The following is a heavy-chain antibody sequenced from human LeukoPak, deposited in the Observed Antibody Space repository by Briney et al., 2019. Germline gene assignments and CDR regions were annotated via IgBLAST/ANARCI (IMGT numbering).Heavy chain of an antibody. D-gene: IGHD2-21*02. J-gene: IGHJ6*02. CDR2: IIPIFGTA. Sequence: SVKVSCKASGGTFSSYAISWVRQAPGQGLEWMGGIIPIFGTANYAQKFQGRVTITADESTSTAYMELSSLRSEDTAVYYCARGGFGYCAGDCYHYYGMDVWGQGTTVTVSS. CDR3: ARGGFGYCAGDCYHYYGMDV. CDR1: GGTFSSYA. V-gene: IGHV1-69*13.